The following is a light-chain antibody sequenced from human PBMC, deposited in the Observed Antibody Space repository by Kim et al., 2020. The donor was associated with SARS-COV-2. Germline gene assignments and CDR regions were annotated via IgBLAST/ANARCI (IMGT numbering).Light chain of an antibody. CDR1: QSISSY. Sequence: AAVGDRVTSTCRASQSISSYLNWYQKKPGKAPTLLIYAASSLQSGVPSRFSGSGSGTDFTLTISSLHPEDFATYYCQQSYSTPLTFGGGTKVDIK. CDR3: QQSYSTPLT. V-gene: IGKV1-39*01. CDR2: AAS. J-gene: IGKJ4*01.